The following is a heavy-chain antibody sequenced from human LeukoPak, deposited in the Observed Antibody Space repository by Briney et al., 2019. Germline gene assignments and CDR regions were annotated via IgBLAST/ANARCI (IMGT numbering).Heavy chain of an antibody. V-gene: IGHV3-7*01. D-gene: IGHD2-21*02. J-gene: IGHJ4*02. CDR2: IKQDGSEK. CDR3: ARDAWKLYCGGDCYHDY. CDR1: GLTFSSYW. Sequence: GGSLRLSCAASGLTFSSYWMSWVRQAPGKGLEWVANIKQDGSEKYYVDSVKGRFTISRDNAKNSLYLQMNSLRAEDTAVYYCARDAWKLYCGGDCYHDYWGQGTLVTVSS.